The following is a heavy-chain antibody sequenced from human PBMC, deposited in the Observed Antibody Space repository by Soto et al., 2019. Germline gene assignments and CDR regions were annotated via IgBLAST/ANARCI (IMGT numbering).Heavy chain of an antibody. Sequence: QVQLVESGGGVVQPGRSLRLSCAASGFTFSSYAMHWVRQAPGKGLEWVAVISYDGSNKYYADSVKGRFTISRDNSKNTLYLQMNSLRAEDTAVYYCARSLGHRGFNPVDYWGQGTLVTVSS. V-gene: IGHV3-30-3*01. CDR2: ISYDGSNK. CDR3: ARSLGHRGFNPVDY. CDR1: GFTFSSYA. J-gene: IGHJ4*02.